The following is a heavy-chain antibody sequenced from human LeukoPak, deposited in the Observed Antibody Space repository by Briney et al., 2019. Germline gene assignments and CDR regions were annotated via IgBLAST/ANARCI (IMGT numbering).Heavy chain of an antibody. CDR3: ARLVVVVPAAPMLDAFDI. J-gene: IGHJ3*02. V-gene: IGHV4-39*01. CDR2: IYYSGST. Sequence: NSSETLSLTCTVSGGSISSSSYYWGWIRQPPGKGLEWIGSIYYSGSTYSNPSLKSRVTISVDTSKNQFSLKLSSVTAADTAVYYCARLVVVVPAAPMLDAFDIWGQGTMVTVSS. CDR1: GGSISSSSYY. D-gene: IGHD2-2*01.